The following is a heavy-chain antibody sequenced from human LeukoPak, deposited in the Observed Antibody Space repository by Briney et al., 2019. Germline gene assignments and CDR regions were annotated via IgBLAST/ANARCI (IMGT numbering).Heavy chain of an antibody. CDR1: GFTFGDYS. CDR2: IRNKASGGTT. V-gene: IGHV3-49*03. J-gene: IGHJ4*02. D-gene: IGHD2-15*01. CDR3: TRDRIMTDF. Sequence: GGSLRLSCTASGFTFGDYSMTWFRQAPGKGLEWVSFIRNKASGGTTEHAASVRGRFTTSRDDSKSIAYLQMNSLKTEDTALYYCTRDRIMTDFWGQGTLVTVSS.